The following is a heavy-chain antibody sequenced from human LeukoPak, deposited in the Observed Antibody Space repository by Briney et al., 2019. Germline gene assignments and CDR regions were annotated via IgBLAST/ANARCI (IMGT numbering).Heavy chain of an antibody. J-gene: IGHJ4*02. V-gene: IGHV4-59*12. D-gene: IGHD5-12*01. CDR2: IYYSGST. CDR3: ARERSGYDPFFFDY. Sequence: PSETLSLTCTVSGGSIIGYYWSWIRQPPGKGLEWIGYIYYSGSTNYNPSLKSRLTISIDTSENQFSLKLSSVTATDTAVYYCARERSGYDPFFFDYWGQGILITVSS. CDR1: GGSIIGYY.